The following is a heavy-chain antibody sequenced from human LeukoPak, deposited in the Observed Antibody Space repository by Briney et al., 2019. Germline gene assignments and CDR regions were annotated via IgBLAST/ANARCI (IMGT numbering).Heavy chain of an antibody. CDR3: ARVRSSSWGIRNWNARNNWFDP. J-gene: IGHJ5*02. V-gene: IGHV3-21*01. D-gene: IGHD6-13*01. CDR2: ISSSSSYI. Sequence: NSGGSLRLSCAASGFTFSSYSMNWVRQAPGKGLEWVSSISSSSSYIYYADSVKGRFTISRDNAKNSLYLQMNSLRAEDTAVYYCARVRSSSWGIRNWNARNNWFDPWGQGTLATVSS. CDR1: GFTFSSYS.